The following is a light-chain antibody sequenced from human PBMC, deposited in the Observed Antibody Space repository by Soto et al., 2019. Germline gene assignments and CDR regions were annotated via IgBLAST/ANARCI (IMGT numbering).Light chain of an antibody. J-gene: IGLJ1*01. V-gene: IGLV1-51*01. CDR3: GSWDSSVSAYV. CDR2: DDN. Sequence: GLTHPPPVSAAPGKKGTTSCFGTSYNIGRHSVSWYQQLPGTAPQLLIYDDNERPSGIPDRFSGSKSGTSATLGITGFQTGDEADYYCGSWDSSVSAYVFGTGTKVTVL. CDR1: SYNIGRHS.